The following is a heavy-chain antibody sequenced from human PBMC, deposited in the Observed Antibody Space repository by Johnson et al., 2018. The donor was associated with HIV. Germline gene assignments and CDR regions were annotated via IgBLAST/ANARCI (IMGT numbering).Heavy chain of an antibody. J-gene: IGHJ3*02. CDR1: GFTFSSYW. Sequence: VQLVESGGGVVQPGGSLRLSCAASGFTFSSYWMSWVRQAPGKGLEWVANIKQDGSEKYYMDSVKGRFTIPRDNAKNSMFLQMNSLRAEDTAVYYCARDPGGVIVAPSDAFDIWGQGTMVTVSS. D-gene: IGHD3-16*01. CDR2: IKQDGSEK. V-gene: IGHV3-7*01. CDR3: ARDPGGVIVAPSDAFDI.